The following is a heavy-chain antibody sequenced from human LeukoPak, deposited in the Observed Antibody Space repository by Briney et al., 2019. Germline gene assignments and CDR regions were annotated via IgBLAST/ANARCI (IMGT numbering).Heavy chain of an antibody. D-gene: IGHD6-19*01. Sequence: GASVKVSCKASGYILTGYYIHWVRQAPGQGLEWMGWINPNSGGTNYAQKFQGRVTMTRDTSISTAYMELSRLRSDDTAVYYCARDPSPTIAVAGSVYWGQGTLVTVSS. J-gene: IGHJ4*02. V-gene: IGHV1-2*02. CDR3: ARDPSPTIAVAGSVY. CDR2: INPNSGGT. CDR1: GYILTGYY.